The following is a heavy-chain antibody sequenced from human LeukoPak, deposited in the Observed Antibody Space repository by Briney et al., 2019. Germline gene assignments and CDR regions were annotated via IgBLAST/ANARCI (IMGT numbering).Heavy chain of an antibody. Sequence: ASVKVSCKVSGYTLTELSMHWVRQAPGKGLEWMGGFDPEDGKTIYAQKFQGRVTMTEDTSTDTAYMELSSLRSEDTAVYYCATSIRFLEWLLSQAPFDYWGQGTLVTVSS. CDR3: ATSIRFLEWLLSQAPFDY. CDR2: FDPEDGKT. V-gene: IGHV1-24*01. J-gene: IGHJ4*02. CDR1: GYTLTELS. D-gene: IGHD3-3*01.